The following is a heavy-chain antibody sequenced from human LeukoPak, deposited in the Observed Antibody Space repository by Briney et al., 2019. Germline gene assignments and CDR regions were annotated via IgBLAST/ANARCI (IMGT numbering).Heavy chain of an antibody. V-gene: IGHV1-18*01. CDR2: ISAYNGHT. CDR1: SYTFTRYG. Sequence: GPSVNVFCRASSYTFTRYGSNYVRQPRGQGLEWMGWISAYNGHTNYAQKRQGRVTMTTAASTSTAYMELRSLRSDDTAVYYCARGPNLNSGSYYTVYYYYGMDVWGQGTTVTVSS. D-gene: IGHD1-26*01. J-gene: IGHJ6*02. CDR3: ARGPNLNSGSYYTVYYYYGMDV.